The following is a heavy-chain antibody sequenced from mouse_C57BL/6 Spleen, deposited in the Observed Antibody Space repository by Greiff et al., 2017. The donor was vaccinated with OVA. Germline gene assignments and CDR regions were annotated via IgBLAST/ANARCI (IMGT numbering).Heavy chain of an antibody. CDR2: IYPGDGDT. D-gene: IGHD2-10*02. J-gene: IGHJ2*01. CDR3: AREKRYGLYYLDY. V-gene: IGHV1-80*01. Sequence: VQLQQSGAELVKPGASVKISCKASGYAFSSYWMNWVKQRPGKGLAWIGQIYPGDGDTNYNGKFKGKATLTADKSSSTAYMQLSSLTSEDSAVYFCAREKRYGLYYLDYWGQGTTLTVAS. CDR1: GYAFSSYW.